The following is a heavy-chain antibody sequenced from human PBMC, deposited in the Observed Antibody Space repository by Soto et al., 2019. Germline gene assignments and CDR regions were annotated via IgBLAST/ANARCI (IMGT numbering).Heavy chain of an antibody. D-gene: IGHD2-15*01. CDR3: ARPRGSLSWYNYALDV. Sequence: ASVKVSCKASGYTFSDYYTHWVRQAPGQGLEWMGWINPNSGDTDYAQNFQGRVTMNRDTSVSTAYMELNRLTSGDSAVYFCARPRGSLSWYNYALDVCG. J-gene: IGHJ6*02. CDR2: INPNSGDT. V-gene: IGHV1-2*02. CDR1: GYTFSDYY.